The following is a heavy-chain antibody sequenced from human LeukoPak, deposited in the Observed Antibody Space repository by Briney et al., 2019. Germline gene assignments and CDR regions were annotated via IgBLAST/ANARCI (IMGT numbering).Heavy chain of an antibody. D-gene: IGHD2-15*01. CDR3: ARERGYCSGGSCYSGPYDY. J-gene: IGHJ4*02. Sequence: GGSLRLSCAASGFTFSSYAMHWVRQAPGKGLEWVAVISYDGSNKYYADSVKGRSTISRDNSKNTLYLQMNSLRAEDTAVYYCARERGYCSGGSCYSGPYDYWGQGTLVTVSS. V-gene: IGHV3-30-3*01. CDR2: ISYDGSNK. CDR1: GFTFSSYA.